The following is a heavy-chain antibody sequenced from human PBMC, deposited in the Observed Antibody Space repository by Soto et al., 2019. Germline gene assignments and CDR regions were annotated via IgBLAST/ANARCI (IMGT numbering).Heavy chain of an antibody. CDR2: LYYTGSR. J-gene: IGHJ6*03. Sequence: SETLSLTCTVSGGSIGSSPSCWDWIRQPPGKGLEWIGSLYYTGSRNYSPSLQSRVTISVDTSKNQFSLKLSSVTAADTAVYYCVSTVTTVSYYYYYMDVWGKGTTVTVSS. V-gene: IGHV4-39*07. CDR3: VSTVTTVSYYYYYMDV. CDR1: GGSIGSSPSC. D-gene: IGHD4-17*01.